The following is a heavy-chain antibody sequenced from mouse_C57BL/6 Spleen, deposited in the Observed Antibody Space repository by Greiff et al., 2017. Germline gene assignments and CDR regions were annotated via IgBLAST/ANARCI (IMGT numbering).Heavy chain of an antibody. Sequence: EVQLKESGAELVRPGASVKLSCTASGFNIKDYYMHWVKQRPEQGLEWIGRIDPEDGDTEYAPKFQGKATMTADTSSNTAYLQLRSLTSEDTAVYYCKTQRAMITTGAMDYWGQGTSVTVSS. J-gene: IGHJ4*01. CDR2: IDPEDGDT. D-gene: IGHD2-4*01. CDR3: KTQRAMITTGAMDY. CDR1: GFNIKDYY. V-gene: IGHV14-1*01.